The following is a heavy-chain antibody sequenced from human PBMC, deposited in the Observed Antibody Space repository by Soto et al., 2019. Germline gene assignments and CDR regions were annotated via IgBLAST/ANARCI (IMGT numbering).Heavy chain of an antibody. J-gene: IGHJ6*02. D-gene: IGHD2-2*01. CDR1: GGTFSSYA. V-gene: IGHV1-69*01. Sequence: QVQLVQSGAEVKKPGSSVKVSCKASGGTFSSYAISWVRQAHGQGLEWMGGIIPISGTANYAQKFQGRVTITADESTSTAYMELSRLRSEDTAVYYCARSQGSSTSLEIYYYYYYGMDVWGQGTTVTVSS. CDR3: ARSQGSSTSLEIYYYYYYGMDV. CDR2: IIPISGTA.